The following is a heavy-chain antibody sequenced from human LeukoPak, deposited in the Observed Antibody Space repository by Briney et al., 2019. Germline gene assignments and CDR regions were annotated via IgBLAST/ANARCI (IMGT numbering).Heavy chain of an antibody. D-gene: IGHD6-19*01. CDR3: AKDLAPVGEQWLVQGGVLFDY. V-gene: IGHV3-30-3*01. J-gene: IGHJ4*02. Sequence: GSLRLSCEASGFTFSSYAMHWVRQAPGKGLEWVAIISYDGSNEYYADSVKGRSTISRDNSKNTLYLQMNSLRAEDTAVYYCAKDLAPVGEQWLVQGGVLFDYWGQGTLVTVSS. CDR2: ISYDGSNE. CDR1: GFTFSSYA.